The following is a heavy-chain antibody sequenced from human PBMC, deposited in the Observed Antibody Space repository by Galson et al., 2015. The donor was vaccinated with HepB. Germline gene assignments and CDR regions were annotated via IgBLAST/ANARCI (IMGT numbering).Heavy chain of an antibody. CDR1: GFSLSTSGMC. J-gene: IGHJ4*02. D-gene: IGHD5-12*01. Sequence: PALVKPTQTLTLTCTFSGFSLSTSGMCVSWIRQPPGKALEWLARIDWDDDKYYSTSLKTRLTISKDTSKNQVVLTMTNMDPVDTATYYCARTPASLGDSGYDYIFDYWGQGTLVTVSS. V-gene: IGHV2-70*11. CDR3: ARTPASLGDSGYDYIFDY. CDR2: IDWDDDK.